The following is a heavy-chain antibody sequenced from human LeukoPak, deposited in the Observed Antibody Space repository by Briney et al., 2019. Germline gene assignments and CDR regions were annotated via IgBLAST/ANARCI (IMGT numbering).Heavy chain of an antibody. CDR1: GYTFTSYG. D-gene: IGHD1-26*01. Sequence: GASVKVSCKASGYTFTSYGISWVRQAPGQGLEWMGWISAYNGNTNYAQKFQGRVTMTRDTSISTVYMELSSLRSEDTAVYYCARGHGAPDYWGQGTLVTVSS. CDR3: ARGHGAPDY. CDR2: ISAYNGNT. V-gene: IGHV1-18*01. J-gene: IGHJ4*02.